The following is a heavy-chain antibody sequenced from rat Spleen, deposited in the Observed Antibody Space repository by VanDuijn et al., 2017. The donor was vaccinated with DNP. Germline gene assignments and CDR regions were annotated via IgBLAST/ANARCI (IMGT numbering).Heavy chain of an antibody. CDR1: GFTFSDYN. CDR3: ASWAPIAPISTSNY. V-gene: IGHV5-25*01. CDR2: ISNSGGSM. Sequence: EVQLVESGGGLVQPGRSLKLSCAASGFTFSDYNMAWVRQAPTKGLEWVASISNSGGSMYYRDSVKGRLTVSRENAEKTVHLQMNSLRSEDTATYYCASWAPIAPISTSNYWGQGVMVTVSS. J-gene: IGHJ2*01. D-gene: IGHD1-2*01.